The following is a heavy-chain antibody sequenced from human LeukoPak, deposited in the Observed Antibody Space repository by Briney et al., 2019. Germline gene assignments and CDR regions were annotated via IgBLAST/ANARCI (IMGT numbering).Heavy chain of an antibody. V-gene: IGHV3-21*01. Sequence: GGSLRLSCAASGFTFSSYSMNWVRQAPGKGLEWVSSISSSSSYIYYADSVKGRFTISRDNAKNSLDLQMNSLRPEDTAVYYCARDEQWLVRGDYYYYGMDVWGQGTTVTVSS. CDR2: ISSSSSYI. J-gene: IGHJ6*02. CDR3: ARDEQWLVRGDYYYYGMDV. CDR1: GFTFSSYS. D-gene: IGHD6-19*01.